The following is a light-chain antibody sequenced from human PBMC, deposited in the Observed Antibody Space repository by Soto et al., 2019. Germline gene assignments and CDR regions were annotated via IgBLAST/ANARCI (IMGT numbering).Light chain of an antibody. Sequence: DIQMTQSPSSVSASVGDRVTITCRASQGIGSWLAWYQQKPGKAPKLLIYGALSLHSGVPSRFSGSVSVTDFTLTISSLQPEDSGTYYCQQANSFPWTFGQGPKVEIK. CDR3: QQANSFPWT. CDR2: GAL. V-gene: IGKV1-12*01. J-gene: IGKJ1*01. CDR1: QGIGSW.